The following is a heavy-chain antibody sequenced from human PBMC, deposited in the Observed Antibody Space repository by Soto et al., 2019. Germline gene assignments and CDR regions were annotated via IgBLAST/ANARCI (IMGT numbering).Heavy chain of an antibody. V-gene: IGHV4-30-4*01. Sequence: PSETLSLTCTVSGGSISSGDYYWSWIRQPPGKGLEWIGYIYYSGSTYYNPSLKSRVTISVDTSKNQFSLKLSSVTAADTAVYYCAREHSLVYARSLDAFDIWGQGTMVTVSS. CDR2: IYYSGST. CDR1: GGSISSGDYY. J-gene: IGHJ3*02. CDR3: AREHSLVYARSLDAFDI. D-gene: IGHD2-8*01.